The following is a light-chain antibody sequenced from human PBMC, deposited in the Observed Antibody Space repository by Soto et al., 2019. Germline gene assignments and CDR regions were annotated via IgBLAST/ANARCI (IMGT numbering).Light chain of an antibody. CDR3: QSYHSGNVV. CDR1: SGSIASNY. CDR2: EDN. V-gene: IGLV6-57*04. J-gene: IGLJ2*01. Sequence: NFMLTQLHSVSESPGKTVTISCTRSSGSIASNYVQWYQQRPGSAPTPVIYEDNERPSGVPDRFSGSIDSSSNSASLTISGLRTDDEADYYCQSYHSGNVVFGGGTKLTVL.